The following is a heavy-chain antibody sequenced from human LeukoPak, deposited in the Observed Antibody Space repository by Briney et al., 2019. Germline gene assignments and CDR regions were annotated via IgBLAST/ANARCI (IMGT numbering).Heavy chain of an antibody. Sequence: GASVKVSCKASGYTFSDYDINWVRQPTAQGLEWMGWINPNSGNAGYAQKFQGRVTMTRNTSISTAYMELSSLRSEDTAVYYCARALAWGGSSYSYYYMDVWDKGTTVTVSS. J-gene: IGHJ6*03. CDR1: GYTFSDYD. D-gene: IGHD1-26*01. CDR3: ARALAWGGSSYSYYYMDV. V-gene: IGHV1-8*01. CDR2: INPNSGNA.